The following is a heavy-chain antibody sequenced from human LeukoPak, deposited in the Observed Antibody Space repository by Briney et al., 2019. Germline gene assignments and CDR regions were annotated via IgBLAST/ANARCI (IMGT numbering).Heavy chain of an antibody. CDR2: ISNDGSHE. D-gene: IGHD1-1*01. CDR1: GFTFSIYG. Sequence: GGSLRLSCVVSGFTFSIYGIHWVRQAPGKGLEWVAVISNDGSHEYYEDSVKGRFSISRDNSKNTVYLQMNRLRGEDTAVYYCARMVARGVWILDFWGQGTLVTVSS. V-gene: IGHV3-30*03. CDR3: ARMVARGVWILDF. J-gene: IGHJ4*02.